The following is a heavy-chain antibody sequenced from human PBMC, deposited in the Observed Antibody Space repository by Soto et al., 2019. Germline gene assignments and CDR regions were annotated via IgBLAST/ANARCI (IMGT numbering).Heavy chain of an antibody. V-gene: IGHV3-33*01. CDR1: GFTFSSYG. Sequence: GGSLRLSCAASGFTFSSYGMHWVRQAPGKGLEWVAVIWYDGSNKYYADSVKGRFTISRDNSKNTLYLQMNSLRAEDTAVYYCARDYPQEIVVVNAPDFDIWGQGTMVTVSS. D-gene: IGHD3-22*01. CDR2: IWYDGSNK. J-gene: IGHJ3*02. CDR3: ARDYPQEIVVVNAPDFDI.